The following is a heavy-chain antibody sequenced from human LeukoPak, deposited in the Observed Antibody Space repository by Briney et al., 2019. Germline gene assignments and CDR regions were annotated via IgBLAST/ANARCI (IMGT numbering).Heavy chain of an antibody. CDR2: ISYDGSNK. D-gene: IGHD3-22*01. V-gene: IGHV3-30-3*01. Sequence: GRSLRLSCAASGFTFSSYAMHWVRQAPGKGLEWVAVISYDGSNKYYADSVKGRFTISRDNSKNTLYLQMNSLRAEDTAVYYCASLDSSGYSPDYWGQGTLVTVSS. J-gene: IGHJ4*02. CDR1: GFTFSSYA. CDR3: ASLDSSGYSPDY.